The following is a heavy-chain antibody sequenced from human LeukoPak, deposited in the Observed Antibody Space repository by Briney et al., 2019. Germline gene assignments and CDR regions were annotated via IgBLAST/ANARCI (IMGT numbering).Heavy chain of an antibody. CDR2: IYSSGST. CDR1: GYSISSGYS. D-gene: IGHD3-3*01. V-gene: IGHV4-38-2*01. CDR3: ARRKTLFWYFDY. Sequence: SEALSLTCAVSGYSISSGYSWDWIRQSPGQGLEWTGNIYSSGSTYYNPSLKSRVTISVDTSKNQFSLSLNSVTAADTAVYYCARRKTLFWYFDYWGQGTLVTVSS. J-gene: IGHJ4*02.